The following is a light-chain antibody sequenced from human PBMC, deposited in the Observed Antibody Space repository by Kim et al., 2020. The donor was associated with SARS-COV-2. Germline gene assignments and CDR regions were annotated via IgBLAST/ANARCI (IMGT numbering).Light chain of an antibody. J-gene: IGLJ1*01. CDR1: SSDVGGYNY. CDR3: CSYAGSPPYV. CDR2: DVS. V-gene: IGLV2-11*01. Sequence: QSALTQPRSVSGSPGQSVTISCTGTSSDVGGYNYVSWYQRHPGKAPKLMIYDVSERPSGVPDRFSGSKSGNTASLTISGLQAEDEADYYCCSYAGSPPYVFGTGTKVTVL.